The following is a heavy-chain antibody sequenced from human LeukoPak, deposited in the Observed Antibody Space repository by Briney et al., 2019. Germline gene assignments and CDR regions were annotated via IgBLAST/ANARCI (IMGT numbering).Heavy chain of an antibody. Sequence: GGSLRLSCAASGFTFSSYSMNWVRQAPGKGLEWVSSISSSSSYIYYADSVKGRFTISRDNAKNSLYLQMNSLRAEDTAVYYCVRAHVAAGLSLDLWGQGTMVTVSS. CDR3: VRAHVAAGLSLDL. D-gene: IGHD6-25*01. V-gene: IGHV3-21*01. J-gene: IGHJ3*01. CDR1: GFTFSSYS. CDR2: ISSSSSYI.